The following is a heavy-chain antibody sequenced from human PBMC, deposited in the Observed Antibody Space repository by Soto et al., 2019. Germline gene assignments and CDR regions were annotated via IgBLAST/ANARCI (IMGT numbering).Heavy chain of an antibody. Sequence: QVQLVQSGAEVKKPGSSVKVSCKASGGTFSSYAISWVRQAPGQGLEWMGGIIPIFGTANYAQKSQGRGTITADESTITAYMELSILRSEDTAVYYCASPHCSSTSCPNDAFDIWGQGTMVTVSS. CDR2: IIPIFGTA. J-gene: IGHJ3*02. CDR3: ASPHCSSTSCPNDAFDI. CDR1: GGTFSSYA. D-gene: IGHD2-2*01. V-gene: IGHV1-69*01.